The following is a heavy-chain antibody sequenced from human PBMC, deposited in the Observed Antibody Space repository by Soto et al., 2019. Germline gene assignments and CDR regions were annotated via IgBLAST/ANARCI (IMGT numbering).Heavy chain of an antibody. CDR1: GYTFTTYG. CDR3: ARDGERDTGLNFYYYLHGMDA. V-gene: IGHV1-18*04. D-gene: IGHD1-1*01. CDR2: ISPYNGTT. Sequence: ASVQVACKASGYTFTTYGISWVRQAPGQGLEWMGWISPYNGTTKYAEKFQGEMTMTTDTATSTAYMDLRSLRSDDTAVYYCARDGERDTGLNFYYYLHGMDAWGQGT. J-gene: IGHJ6*02.